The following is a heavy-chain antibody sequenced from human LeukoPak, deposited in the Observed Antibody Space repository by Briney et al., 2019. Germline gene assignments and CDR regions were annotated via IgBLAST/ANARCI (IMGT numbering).Heavy chain of an antibody. CDR3: ARAFFGAAAGTLFDY. J-gene: IGHJ4*02. Sequence: SETLSLTCAVYGGSFSGYYGSWIRQPPGKGLEWIGEINHSGSTNYDPSLKSRVTISVDTSKNQFSLKLSSVTAADTAVYYCARAFFGAAAGTLFDYWGQGTLVTVSS. CDR1: GGSFSGYY. CDR2: INHSGST. V-gene: IGHV4-34*01. D-gene: IGHD6-13*01.